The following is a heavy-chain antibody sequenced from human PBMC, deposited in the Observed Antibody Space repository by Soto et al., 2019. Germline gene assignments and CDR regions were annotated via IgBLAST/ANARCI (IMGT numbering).Heavy chain of an antibody. Sequence: SETLSLTCTVSGGSISSSSYYWGWIRQPPGKGLEWIGSIYYSRSTYYNPSLKSRVTISVDTSKNQFSLKLSSVTAADTAVYYCARRLSSSGYYPHYYYYGMDVWGQGTTVTVS. CDR2: IYYSRST. CDR3: ARRLSSSGYYPHYYYYGMDV. CDR1: GGSISSSSYY. J-gene: IGHJ6*02. D-gene: IGHD3-22*01. V-gene: IGHV4-39*01.